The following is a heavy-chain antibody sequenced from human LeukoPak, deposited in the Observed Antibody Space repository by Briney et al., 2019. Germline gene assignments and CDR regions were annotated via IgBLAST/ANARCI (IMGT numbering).Heavy chain of an antibody. Sequence: GALILSCESSRFTFNDFSINWARQSPGKWLDWVSASISRGTYMYYVAPVKGRFHLSRDYAKNSVFLQLNSLRVEDTAVYYCARGQWELLRYFAFWGQGTLVTVSS. CDR1: RFTFNDFS. D-gene: IGHD3-22*01. V-gene: IGHV3-21*01. CDR3: ARGQWELLRYFAF. CDR2: SISRGTYM. J-gene: IGHJ4*02.